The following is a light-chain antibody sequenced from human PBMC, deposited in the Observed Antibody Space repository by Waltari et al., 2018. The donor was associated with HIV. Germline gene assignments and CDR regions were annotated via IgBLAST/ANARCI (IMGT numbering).Light chain of an antibody. Sequence: QSALTQPASVSGSPGQSVTISCIGSDFDIGIYDYISWYHHPPNRAPRLVVFNANSRPSGSPFRFAGSKSGNTASLTISGLQADDEGVYYCSSYVTGGSLLFGGGTQVTVL. CDR3: SSYVTGGSLL. V-gene: IGLV2-14*01. J-gene: IGLJ3*02. CDR1: DFDIGIYDY. CDR2: NAN.